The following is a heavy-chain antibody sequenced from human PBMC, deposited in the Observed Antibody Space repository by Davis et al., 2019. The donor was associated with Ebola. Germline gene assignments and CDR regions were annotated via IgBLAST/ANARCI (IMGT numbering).Heavy chain of an antibody. CDR2: INQDENDK. Sequence: GESLKISCVVSGFTFNSYWMSWVRQAPGKGLEWVANINQDENDKYYVDSVKGRFTISRDNAKNSLYLQMNSLRDEDTAVYYCAREFYDYIWGSYGYGMDVWGQGTTVTVSS. CDR3: AREFYDYIWGSYGYGMDV. V-gene: IGHV3-7*01. D-gene: IGHD3-16*01. J-gene: IGHJ6*02. CDR1: GFTFNSYW.